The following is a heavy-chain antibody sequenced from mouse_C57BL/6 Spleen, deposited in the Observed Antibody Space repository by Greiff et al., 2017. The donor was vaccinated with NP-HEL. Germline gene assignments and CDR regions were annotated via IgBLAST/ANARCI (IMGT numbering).Heavy chain of an antibody. J-gene: IGHJ1*03. CDR2: IYPGDGDT. CDR3: ASQLGWYFDV. CDR1: GYAFSSSW. V-gene: IGHV1-82*01. D-gene: IGHD3-1*01. Sequence: IQLQQSGPELVKPGASVKISFKASGYAFSSSWMNWVKQRPGKGLEWIGRIYPGDGDTNYNGKFKGKATLTADKSSSTAYMQLSSLTSEDSAVYFCASQLGWYFDVWGTGTTVTVSS.